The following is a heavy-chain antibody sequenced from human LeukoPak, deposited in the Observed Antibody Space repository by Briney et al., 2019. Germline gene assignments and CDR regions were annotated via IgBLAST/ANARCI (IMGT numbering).Heavy chain of an antibody. CDR3: AKVRKHYTVTTPFFDY. V-gene: IGHV3-23*01. Sequence: GGSLRLSCAASGFTFSSYAMSWVRQAPGKGLEWVSAISGSGGSTYYADSVKGRFTISGDNSKNTLYLQMNSLRAEDTAVYYCAKVRKHYTVTTPFFDYWGQGTLVTVSS. CDR1: GFTFSSYA. D-gene: IGHD4-17*01. CDR2: ISGSGGST. J-gene: IGHJ4*02.